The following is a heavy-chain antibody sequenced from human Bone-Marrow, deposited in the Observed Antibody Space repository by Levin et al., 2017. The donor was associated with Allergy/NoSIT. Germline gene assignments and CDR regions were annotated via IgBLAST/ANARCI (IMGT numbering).Heavy chain of an antibody. CDR2: ISGSSSSI. D-gene: IGHD6-19*01. CDR1: GFTFSSYS. Sequence: GGSLRLSCAASGFTFSSYSMSWVRQAPGKGLEWVSYISGSSSSIYYADSAKGRFTISRENAKNSLYLQMDSLRDEDTAVYYCASGYSSGWYGIDYWGQGTLVTVSS. CDR3: ASGYSSGWYGIDY. J-gene: IGHJ4*02. V-gene: IGHV3-48*02.